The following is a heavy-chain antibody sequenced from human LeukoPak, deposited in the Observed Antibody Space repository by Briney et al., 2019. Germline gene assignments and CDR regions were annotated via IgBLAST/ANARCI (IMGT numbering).Heavy chain of an antibody. J-gene: IGHJ4*02. V-gene: IGHV3-30-3*01. Sequence: PGGSLRLSCAASGFTFSSYAMHWVRQAPGKGLEWVAAISYDRSNKYYADSVKGRFTISRDNSKNTLYLQMNSLRAEDTAVYYCARDLRDIEQQLVLGFRYWGQGTLVTVSS. D-gene: IGHD6-13*01. CDR3: ARDLRDIEQQLVLGFRY. CDR2: ISYDRSNK. CDR1: GFTFSSYA.